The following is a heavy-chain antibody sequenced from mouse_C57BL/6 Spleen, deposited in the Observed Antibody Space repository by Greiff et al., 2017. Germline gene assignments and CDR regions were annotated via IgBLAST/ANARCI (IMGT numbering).Heavy chain of an antibody. CDR1: GYTFTSYW. CDR2: IYPGSGST. CDR3: ARPNYYGRVPFAY. Sequence: QVQLQQPGAELVKPGASVKMSCKASGYTFTSYWITWVKQWPGQGLEWIGDIYPGSGSTNYNEKFKSKATLTVDTSSSTAYMQLSSLTSEDSAVYYCARPNYYGRVPFAYWGQGTLVTVSA. V-gene: IGHV1-55*01. J-gene: IGHJ3*01. D-gene: IGHD1-1*01.